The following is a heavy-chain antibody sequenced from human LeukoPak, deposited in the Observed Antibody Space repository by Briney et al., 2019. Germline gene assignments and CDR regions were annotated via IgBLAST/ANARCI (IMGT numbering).Heavy chain of an antibody. CDR2: IYTSGST. CDR1: GGSISSGSYY. D-gene: IGHD6-13*01. CDR3: ARETMIKQLVYAFDM. V-gene: IGHV4-61*02. Sequence: RPTETLSLTCTVSGGSISSGSYYWSWVRQPAGKGLEWIGRIYTSGSTNYNPSLKSRVTISVDTSKNQFSLKLSSVTAADTAVYYCARETMIKQLVYAFDMWGQGTMVTVSS. J-gene: IGHJ3*02.